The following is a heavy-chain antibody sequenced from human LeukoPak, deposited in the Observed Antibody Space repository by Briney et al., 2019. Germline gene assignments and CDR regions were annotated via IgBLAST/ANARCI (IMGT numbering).Heavy chain of an antibody. D-gene: IGHD3-3*01. CDR2: IRSKAYGGTT. CDR3: TRDLDVDTIFGVVIPVGY. CDR1: GFTFGDYA. Sequence: GALRLSCTASGFTFGDYAMSWFRQAPGKGMEWVGFIRSKAYGGTTESAASVKGRFTISRDDSKSIAYLQMNSLKTEDTAVYYCTRDLDVDTIFGVVIPVGYWGQGTLVTVSS. V-gene: IGHV3-49*03. J-gene: IGHJ4*02.